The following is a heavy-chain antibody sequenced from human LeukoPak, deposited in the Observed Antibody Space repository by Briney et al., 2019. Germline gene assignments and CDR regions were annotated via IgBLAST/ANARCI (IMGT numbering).Heavy chain of an antibody. CDR3: ARHKNPIRAAGTRGWFDP. J-gene: IGHJ5*02. D-gene: IGHD6-13*01. V-gene: IGHV1-2*02. Sequence: VSVKVSCKPSGYSFPDYCLHWGRRAPGHGLGWVGWINPNSGDTNLAQKFQGRVNMTRDTSINIVYMDLSRLISDDTAIYYCARHKNPIRAAGTRGWFDPWGQGILVTVSS. CDR1: GYSFPDYC. CDR2: INPNSGDT.